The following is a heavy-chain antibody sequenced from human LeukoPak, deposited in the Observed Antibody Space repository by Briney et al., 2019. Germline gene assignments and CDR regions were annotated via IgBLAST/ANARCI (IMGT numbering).Heavy chain of an antibody. V-gene: IGHV3-21*01. D-gene: IGHD6-13*01. CDR3: ARDSQGIAAAGTILRRWIYYYMDV. J-gene: IGHJ6*03. Sequence: KPGGSLRLSCAASGFTFSSYSMNWVRQAPGKGLEWVSSISSSSSYIYYADSVKGRFTISRDNAKNSLYLQMNSLRAEDTAVYYCARDSQGIAAAGTILRRWIYYYMDVWGKGTTVTISS. CDR1: GFTFSSYS. CDR2: ISSSSSYI.